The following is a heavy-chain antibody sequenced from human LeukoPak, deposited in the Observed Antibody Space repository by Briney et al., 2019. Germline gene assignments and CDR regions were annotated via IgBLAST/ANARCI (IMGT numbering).Heavy chain of an antibody. CDR2: ISGSGGSI. CDR1: GFTFSSHA. V-gene: IGHV3-23*01. D-gene: IGHD1-26*01. CDR3: AKDQGGSFPPFDY. Sequence: LAGGSLRLSCAASGFTFSSHAMSWVRQAPGKGLEWVSAISGSGGSIYYADSVKGRFTISRDNSKNTLYLQMSSLRVEDTAVYYCAKDQGGSFPPFDYWGQGTLVTVSS. J-gene: IGHJ4*02.